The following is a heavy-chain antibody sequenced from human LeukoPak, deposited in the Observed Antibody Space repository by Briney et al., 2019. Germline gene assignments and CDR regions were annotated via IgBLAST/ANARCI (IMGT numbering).Heavy chain of an antibody. Sequence: PGGSLRLSCAASGFSFSDFYMSWIRQAPGMGLEWISYIGTRSNPIYYADSVKGRFTISRDDAKNSLYLQMNSVRDEDTAVYFCAREARGSGRDFDYWGQGILVTVSS. J-gene: IGHJ4*02. CDR1: GFSFSDFY. CDR2: IGTRSNPI. CDR3: AREARGSGRDFDY. D-gene: IGHD1-26*01. V-gene: IGHV3-11*01.